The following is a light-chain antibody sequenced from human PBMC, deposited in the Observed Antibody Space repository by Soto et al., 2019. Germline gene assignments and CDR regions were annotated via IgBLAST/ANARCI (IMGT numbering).Light chain of an antibody. J-gene: IGLJ1*01. CDR1: SSYVGGYNY. V-gene: IGLV2-8*01. CDR2: EVS. CDR3: SSYAGSPFIV. Sequence: QSALTQPPSASGSPGQSVTISCTGTSSYVGGYNYVSWYQQHPGKVPKLLIYEVSKRPSGVPDRFSASKSGNTASLTISGLQADDEADYYCSSYAGSPFIVFGTGTKVTGL.